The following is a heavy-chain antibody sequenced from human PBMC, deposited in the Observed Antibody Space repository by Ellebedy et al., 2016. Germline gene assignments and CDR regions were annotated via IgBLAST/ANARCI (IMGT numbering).Heavy chain of an antibody. V-gene: IGHV3-23*01. J-gene: IGHJ4*02. CDR1: GFTFSSFS. CDR3: ARDFLEYTSSLGYWCFDD. CDR2: ISGGGGIT. D-gene: IGHD6-6*01. Sequence: GESLKISCAASGFTFSSFSMSWVRQAPGKGLEWVSYISGGGGITYYADSVKGRFTISRDNSKNTLYLQMNSLRADDTAVYYCARDFLEYTSSLGYWCFDDWGQGTLVTVSS.